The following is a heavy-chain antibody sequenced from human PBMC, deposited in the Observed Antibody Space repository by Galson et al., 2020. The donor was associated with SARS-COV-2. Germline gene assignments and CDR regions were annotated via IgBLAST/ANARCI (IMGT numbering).Heavy chain of an antibody. Sequence: ASVKVSCKASGYTFTSYAMNWVRQAPGQGLEWMGWINTNTGNPTNAQGFTGRFVFSLDTSVSTAYLQISSLKAEDTAVYYCARAEEGIVVVPAVIGRDDYCCMDVWGKGTTVTVSS. CDR3: ARAEEGIVVVPAVIGRDDYCCMDV. D-gene: IGHD2-2*01. V-gene: IGHV7-4-1*02. J-gene: IGHJ6*03. CDR2: INTNTGNP. CDR1: GYTFTSYA.